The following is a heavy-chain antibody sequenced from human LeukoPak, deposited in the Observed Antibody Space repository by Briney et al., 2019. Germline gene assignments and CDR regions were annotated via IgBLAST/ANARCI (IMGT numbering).Heavy chain of an antibody. J-gene: IGHJ6*02. Sequence: ASVKVSCKASGYTFTSYGISWVRQAPGQGLEWMGWISAYNGNTNYAQKLQGRVTMTTDTSTTTAYMELRSLRSDDTAVYYCARDLGYCSSTSCPFFYYYYGMDVWGQGTTVTLSS. CDR3: ARDLGYCSSTSCPFFYYYYGMDV. CDR2: ISAYNGNT. D-gene: IGHD2-2*01. V-gene: IGHV1-18*01. CDR1: GYTFTSYG.